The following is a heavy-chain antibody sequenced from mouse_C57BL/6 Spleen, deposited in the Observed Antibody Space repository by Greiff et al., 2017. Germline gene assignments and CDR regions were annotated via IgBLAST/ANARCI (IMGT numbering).Heavy chain of an antibody. CDR2: IRSKSSNYAT. D-gene: IGHD1-1*01. CDR3: VRDGATVVARYFDV. CDR1: GFTFNTYA. V-gene: IGHV10-3*01. J-gene: IGHJ1*03. Sequence: VQLKESGGGLVQPKGSLKLSCAASGFTFNTYAMHWVRQAPGKGLEWVARIRSKSSNYATYYADSVKDRFTISRDDSQSMLYLQMNNLKTEDTAMYYCVRDGATVVARYFDVWGTGTTVTVSS.